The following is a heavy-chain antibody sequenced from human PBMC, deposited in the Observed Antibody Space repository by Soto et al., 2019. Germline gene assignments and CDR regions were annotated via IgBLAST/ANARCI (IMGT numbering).Heavy chain of an antibody. D-gene: IGHD4-17*01. CDR3: AKDHTVTNYYGMDV. CDR1: GFTFSSYG. V-gene: IGHV3-30*18. J-gene: IGHJ6*02. Sequence: QVQLVESGGGVVQPGRSLRLSCAASGFTFSSYGRHWVRQAPGKGLEWVAVISYDGSNKYYADSVKGRFTISRDNSKNTLYLQMNSLRAEDTAVYYCAKDHTVTNYYGMDVWRQGTTVTVSS. CDR2: ISYDGSNK.